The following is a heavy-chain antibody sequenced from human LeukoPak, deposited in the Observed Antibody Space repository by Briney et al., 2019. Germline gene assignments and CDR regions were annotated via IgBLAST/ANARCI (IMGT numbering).Heavy chain of an antibody. Sequence: SETLSLTCTVSGGSISSGSYYWSWIRQPAGKEMEWFGRISASGSTNCNPSLRSRVTISVDASRNQFSLTPTSVTAADTAVCYCARDPRWYFDLWGRGTLVTVSS. V-gene: IGHV4-61*02. CDR1: GGSISSGSYY. CDR3: ARDPRWYFDL. CDR2: ISASGST. J-gene: IGHJ2*01.